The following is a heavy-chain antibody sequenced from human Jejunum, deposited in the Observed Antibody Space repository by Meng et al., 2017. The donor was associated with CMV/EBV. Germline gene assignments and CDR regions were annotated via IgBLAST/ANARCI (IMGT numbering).Heavy chain of an antibody. J-gene: IGHJ4*02. D-gene: IGHD4-23*01. CDR3: ARAKKTGGDNPDY. CDR1: GFTFSSCW. V-gene: IGHV3-7*01. Sequence: SGFTFSSCWMRWVRQAPGKGLEWVANIKEDGSEKYYVDSVRGRFTISRDNAENSLYLQINSLRAEDTAVYYCARAKKTGGDNPDYWGQGTLVTVSS. CDR2: IKEDGSEK.